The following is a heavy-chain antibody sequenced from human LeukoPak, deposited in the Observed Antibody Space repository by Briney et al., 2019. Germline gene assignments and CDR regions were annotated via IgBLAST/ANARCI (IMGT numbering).Heavy chain of an antibody. CDR3: ASLRGYYDSSGSVEGWFDP. D-gene: IGHD3-22*01. V-gene: IGHV1-69*13. CDR1: GYTFTGYY. Sequence: ASVKVSCKASGYTFTGYYMHWVRQAPGQGLEGMGGLIPIFGTANYAQKFQGRVTITADESTSTAYMELSSLRSEDTAVYYCASLRGYYDSSGSVEGWFDPWGQGTLVTVSS. CDR2: LIPIFGTA. J-gene: IGHJ5*02.